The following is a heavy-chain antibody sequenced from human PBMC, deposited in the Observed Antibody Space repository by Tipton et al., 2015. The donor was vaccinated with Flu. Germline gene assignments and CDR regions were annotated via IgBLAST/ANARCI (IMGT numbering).Heavy chain of an antibody. CDR2: IRFDGTET. J-gene: IGHJ6*02. D-gene: IGHD2-21*02. V-gene: IGHV3-30*02. CDR3: GKDRRSRIVVVTTPMPDGAMDV. CDR1: GFSFSNYG. Sequence: SGFSFSNYGMHWVRLAPGKGLEWVAFIRFDGTETFYADSVKGRFTISRDNSRNTLFLQTNFLRPEDTALYYCGKDRRSRIVVVTTPMPDGAMDVWRPAATVTLSS.